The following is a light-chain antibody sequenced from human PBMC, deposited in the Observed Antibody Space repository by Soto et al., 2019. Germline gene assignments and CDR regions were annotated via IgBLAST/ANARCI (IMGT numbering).Light chain of an antibody. J-gene: IGKJ2*01. CDR3: QQYGSSPPYT. V-gene: IGKV3-20*01. CDR1: QSVSNNY. Sequence: EGVLTQSPGTRSLSPGERATLSCRASQSVSNNYFSWYQQKPGQAPRLIVFGCSNRSTGIPDRFSGSGSGTDLTITISRLEPADFAVYYCQQYGSSPPYTFGHWTKLEIK. CDR2: GCS.